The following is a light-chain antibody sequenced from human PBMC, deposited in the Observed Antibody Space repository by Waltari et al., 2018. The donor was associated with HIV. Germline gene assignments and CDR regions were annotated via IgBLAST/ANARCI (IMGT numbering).Light chain of an antibody. CDR1: SDSVPLNYY. CDR2: STY. J-gene: IGLJ3*02. Sequence: QTVVTQEPSFSVSPGGDVTLTCALNSDSVPLNYYPGWFQQTPGQAPRTLISSTYSRSSGVPDRFSGSILGNKAALTITGAQADDDSVYFCALYMTGAKWVFGGGTKLTVL. V-gene: IGLV8-61*01. CDR3: ALYMTGAKWV.